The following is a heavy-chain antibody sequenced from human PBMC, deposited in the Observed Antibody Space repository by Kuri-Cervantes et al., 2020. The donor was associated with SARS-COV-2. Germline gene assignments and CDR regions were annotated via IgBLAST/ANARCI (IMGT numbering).Heavy chain of an antibody. Sequence: GGSLRLSCAASGFTFSGSAMHWGRQASGKGLEWLGRIRSKANNNTTAYAASVKGRFTISRDDSKNTAYLQMDSLKSEDTAVYYCTRGDYNSDYWGQGTLVTVSS. D-gene: IGHD4-17*01. J-gene: IGHJ4*02. V-gene: IGHV3-73*01. CDR3: TRGDYNSDY. CDR2: IRSKANNNTT. CDR1: GFTFSGSA.